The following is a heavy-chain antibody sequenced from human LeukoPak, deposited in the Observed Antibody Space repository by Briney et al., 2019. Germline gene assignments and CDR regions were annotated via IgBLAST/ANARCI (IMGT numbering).Heavy chain of an antibody. CDR1: GGSISSGDYY. J-gene: IGHJ4*02. CDR3: ARGGISMVPTDY. CDR2: FYHSGST. D-gene: IGHD3-10*01. Sequence: PSETLSLTCTVSGGSISSGDYYWSWIRQPPGKGLEWIGIFYHSGSTYYSPSLKSRVTISIDTSKNQFSLKLNSVTAADTAVYYCARGGISMVPTDYWGQGTLVTVSS. V-gene: IGHV4-39*07.